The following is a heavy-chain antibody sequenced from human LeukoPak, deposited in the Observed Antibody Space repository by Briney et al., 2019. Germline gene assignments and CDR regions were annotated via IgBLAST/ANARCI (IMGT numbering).Heavy chain of an antibody. V-gene: IGHV3-23*01. CDR3: AKAPLGRCTGAICYFFDY. Sequence: PGGSLRLSCAASGFTFDDYVMHWVRQAPGKGLEWVSAISGSGGSTYYADSVKGRFTISRDNSKNTLYLQMNSLRAEDAAVYYCAKAPLGRCTGAICYFFDYWGQGALVTVSS. CDR2: ISGSGGST. D-gene: IGHD2-8*02. J-gene: IGHJ4*02. CDR1: GFTFDDYV.